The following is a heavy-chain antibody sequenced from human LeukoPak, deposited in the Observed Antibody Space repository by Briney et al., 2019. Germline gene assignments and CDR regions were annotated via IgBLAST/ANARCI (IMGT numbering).Heavy chain of an antibody. CDR3: AKSGYRITMNRGIRSYYYGMTS. V-gene: IGHV3-23*01. Sequence: GGSLRLSCAASGFTFSTFAMNWVRQAPGKGLEWVSATTGTGASTYYADSVKGRFTISRDNSNSTLYLQISSLRAEDTAVYYCAKSGYRITMNRGIRSYYYGMTSGAKGPPSPSP. J-gene: IGHJ6*02. D-gene: IGHD3-10*01. CDR2: TTGTGAST. CDR1: GFTFSTFA.